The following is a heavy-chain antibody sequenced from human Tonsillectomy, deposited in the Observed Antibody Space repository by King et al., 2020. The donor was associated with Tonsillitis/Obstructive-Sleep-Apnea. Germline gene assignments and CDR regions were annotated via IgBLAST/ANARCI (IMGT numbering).Heavy chain of an antibody. V-gene: IGHV4-39*01. CDR2: IYHSGST. D-gene: IGHD1-26*01. J-gene: IGHJ2*01. Sequence: LQLQESGPGLVKPSETLSLSCSVSGASISSSSYYWSWIRQPPGKGLEWIGSIYHSGSTYYNPSLKSRVTISVDTSKNQFSLKVNSVTAADTAVYYCATLVGAAPSWYFDLWGRGTLVTVSS. CDR1: GASISSSSYY. CDR3: ATLVGAAPSWYFDL.